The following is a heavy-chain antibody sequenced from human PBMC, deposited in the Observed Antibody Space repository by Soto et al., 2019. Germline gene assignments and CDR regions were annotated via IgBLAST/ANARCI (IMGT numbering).Heavy chain of an antibody. D-gene: IGHD6-19*01. V-gene: IGHV1-69*13. Sequence: ASVKVSCKASGGTFSSYAISWVRQAPGQGLEWMGGIIPIFGTANYAQKFQGRVTITADESTSTAYVELSSLRSEDTAVYYCARVAGLVAVAGHLDYWGQGTLVTVSS. CDR3: ARVAGLVAVAGHLDY. CDR1: GGTFSSYA. CDR2: IIPIFGTA. J-gene: IGHJ4*02.